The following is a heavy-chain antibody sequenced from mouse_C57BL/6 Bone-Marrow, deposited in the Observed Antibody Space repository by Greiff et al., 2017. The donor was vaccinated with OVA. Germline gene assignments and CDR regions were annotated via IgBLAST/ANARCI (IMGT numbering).Heavy chain of an antibody. CDR2: IWSGGST. J-gene: IGHJ2*01. V-gene: IGHV2-2*01. CDR1: GFSLTSYG. Sequence: QVQLKESGPGLVQPSQSLSITCTVSGFSLTSYGVHWVRQSPGKGLEWLGVIWSGGSTDYNAAFISRLSISKDNSKSQVFFKMNSLQADDTARYYCARNGFDYWGQGTTLTVSS. CDR3: ARNGFDY.